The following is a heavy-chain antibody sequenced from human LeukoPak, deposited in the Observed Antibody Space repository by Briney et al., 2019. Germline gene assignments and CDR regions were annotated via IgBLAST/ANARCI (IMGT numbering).Heavy chain of an antibody. CDR1: RFTFSSYG. Sequence: GGSLRLSWAAARFTFSSYGMSWVRQAPGKGLEWVSGISASGGSTYYADSGKGRFTISRDNSKNTLYQQMHSLRAEDTSVYYCAKARLPLSSAYYYLPFDYWGKGPLVPVSS. V-gene: IGHV3-23*01. CDR2: ISASGGST. J-gene: IGHJ4*02. D-gene: IGHD3-22*01. CDR3: AKARLPLSSAYYYLPFDY.